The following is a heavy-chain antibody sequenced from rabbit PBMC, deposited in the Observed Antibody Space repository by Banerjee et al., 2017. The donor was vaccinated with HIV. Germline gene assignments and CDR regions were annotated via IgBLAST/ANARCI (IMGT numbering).Heavy chain of an antibody. Sequence: QSLQESGGGLFQPGGSLTLTCTASGFSFSSTYWMCWVRQAPGKGLEWIGCIYTDSGSAWYASWVNGRFTITRSTSLNTVTLQMTSLTAADTATYFCARDLAGVIGWNFNLWGPGTLVTVS. CDR2: IYTDSGSA. CDR1: GFSFSSTYW. D-gene: IGHD4-1*01. CDR3: ARDLAGVIGWNFNL. J-gene: IGHJ4*01. V-gene: IGHV1S43*01.